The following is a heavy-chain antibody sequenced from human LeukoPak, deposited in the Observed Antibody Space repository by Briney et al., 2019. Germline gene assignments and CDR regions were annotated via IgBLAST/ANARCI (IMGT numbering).Heavy chain of an antibody. V-gene: IGHV3-48*03. CDR2: ISSSGSTI. J-gene: IGHJ4*02. D-gene: IGHD3-10*01. CDR3: ARRAVTMVRGVILSYFDY. CDR1: GFTFSSYE. Sequence: GGSLRLSCAASGFTFSSYEMNWVRQAPGKGLEWVSYISSSGSTIYYADSVKGRFTISRDNAKNSLYPQMNSLRAEDTAVYYCARRAVTMVRGVILSYFDYWGQGTLVTVSS.